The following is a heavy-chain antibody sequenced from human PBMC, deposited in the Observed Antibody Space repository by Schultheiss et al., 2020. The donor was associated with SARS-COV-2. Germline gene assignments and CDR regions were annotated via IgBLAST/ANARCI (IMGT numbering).Heavy chain of an antibody. CDR3: ARGSYDFWSSYYYYYMDV. CDR2: IYYSGST. Sequence: GSLRLSCTVSGGSISGYDWTWIRQPPGKGLEWIGYIYYSGSTNYNPSLKSRVTISVDTSKNQFSLKLSSVTAADTAVYYCARGSYDFWSSYYYYYMDVWGKGTTVTVSS. D-gene: IGHD3-3*01. V-gene: IGHV4-59*01. CDR1: GGSISGYD. J-gene: IGHJ6*03.